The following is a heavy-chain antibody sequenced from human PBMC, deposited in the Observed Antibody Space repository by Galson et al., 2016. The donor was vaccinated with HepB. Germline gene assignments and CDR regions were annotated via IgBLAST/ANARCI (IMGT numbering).Heavy chain of an antibody. Sequence: SLRLSCAASGFIFSHHWMSWVRQAPGKGLEWVANIKLDGSEQYYVDSVKGRFTISRDNAKNSVYLQMNSLRGDDTAVYYCMSYSDAWYSGFWGQGTLVTVSS. CDR1: GFIFSHHW. CDR3: MSYSDAWYSGF. J-gene: IGHJ4*02. V-gene: IGHV3-7*03. CDR2: IKLDGSEQ. D-gene: IGHD6-13*01.